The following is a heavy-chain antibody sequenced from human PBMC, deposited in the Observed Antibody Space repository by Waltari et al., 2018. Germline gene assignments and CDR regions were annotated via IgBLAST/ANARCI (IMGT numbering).Heavy chain of an antibody. V-gene: IGHV3-23*01. CDR1: GFTLSSHA. CDR3: AKSDTTGYLHSLDY. CDR2: IRGGGSI. D-gene: IGHD2-2*03. J-gene: IGHJ4*02. Sequence: EVQLLESGGGLVQPGGSLRLSCAAAGFTLSSHAMTWVRQAPGKGWEWCSGIRGGGSIVYADSVKGRCIISKDNSKNTLYLQIDSLRAEDTAIYYCAKSDTTGYLHSLDYWGQGILVTVSS.